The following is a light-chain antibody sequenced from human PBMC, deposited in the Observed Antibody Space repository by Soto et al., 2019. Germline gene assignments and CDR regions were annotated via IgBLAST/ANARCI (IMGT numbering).Light chain of an antibody. J-gene: IGKJ5*01. V-gene: IGKV2-28*01. CDR1: QSLLHSSVYNY. Sequence: DIVMTQSPLSLPVTPGEPASISCRSSQSLLHSSVYNYLDWYLQKPGQSPQLLISLNSNRASGVPDRFSGSGSGKDFTLKISRVETEDVGVYYCMQALQTPLTFGQGTRLEIK. CDR3: MQALQTPLT. CDR2: LNS.